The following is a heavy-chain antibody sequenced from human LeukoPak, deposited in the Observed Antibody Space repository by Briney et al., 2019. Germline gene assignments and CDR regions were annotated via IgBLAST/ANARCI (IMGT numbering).Heavy chain of an antibody. J-gene: IGHJ4*02. V-gene: IGHV1-69*13. CDR3: ARVLNEGGDYFDY. D-gene: IGHD2-8*02. Sequence: GASVKVSCKASGGTFSSYAISWVRQAPGQGLEWMGGIIPIFGTANYAQKFQGRVTITADESTSTAYMELSSLRSDDTAVYYCARVLNEGGDYFDYWGQGTLVTVSS. CDR2: IIPIFGTA. CDR1: GGTFSSYA.